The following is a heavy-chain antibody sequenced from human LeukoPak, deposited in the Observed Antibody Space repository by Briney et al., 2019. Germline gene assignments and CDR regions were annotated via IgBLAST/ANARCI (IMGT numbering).Heavy chain of an antibody. CDR2: IYTSGST. CDR1: GGSISSGSYY. J-gene: IGHJ6*02. V-gene: IGHV4-61*02. Sequence: PSQTLSLTCTVSGGSISSGSYYWSWIRQPAGKGLEWTGRIYTSGSTNYNPSLKSRVPISVDTSKTQFSLKLSSVTAADTAVYYCARAYLSRETYYYYYYGMDVWGHGTTVTVSS. CDR3: ARAYLSRETYYYYYYGMDV. D-gene: IGHD2/OR15-2a*01.